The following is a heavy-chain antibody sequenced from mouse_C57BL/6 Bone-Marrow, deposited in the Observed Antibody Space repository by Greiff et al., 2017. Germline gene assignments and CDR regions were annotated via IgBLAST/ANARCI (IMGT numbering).Heavy chain of an antibody. CDR2: IYIGNGYT. J-gene: IGHJ2*01. CDR3: ARGGYYYDYPYFDD. Sequence: EVKLMESGAELVRPGSSVKMSCKTSGYTFTSYGINWVKQRPGQGLEWIGYIYIGNGYTEYNEKFKGKATLTSDTYSSTAYMQLSSLTSEDSAIYFCARGGYYYDYPYFDDWGQGTTLTVSS. CDR1: GYTFTSYG. D-gene: IGHD2-4*01. V-gene: IGHV1-58*01.